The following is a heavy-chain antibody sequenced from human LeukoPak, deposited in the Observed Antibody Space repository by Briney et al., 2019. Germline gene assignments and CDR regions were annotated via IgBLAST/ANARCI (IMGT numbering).Heavy chain of an antibody. J-gene: IGHJ4*02. D-gene: IGHD6-13*01. V-gene: IGHV3-33*01. CDR2: ICSDGTNR. Sequence: GGSLRLSCAASGFTFRSYGVHWVRQAPGRGPEWVAVICSDGTNRYYADSEKGRFTISRDNAKNTLSLQMNSLRAEDTAVYYCARGSSSSWAYFDYWGQGTLVTVSS. CDR1: GFTFRSYG. CDR3: ARGSSSSWAYFDY.